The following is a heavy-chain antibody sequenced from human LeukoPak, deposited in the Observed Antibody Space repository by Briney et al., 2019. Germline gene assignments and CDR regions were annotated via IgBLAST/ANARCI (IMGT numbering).Heavy chain of an antibody. CDR3: ARGRYYYDSSGYYYNRGIDY. CDR2: INHSGST. V-gene: IGHV4-34*01. D-gene: IGHD3-22*01. CDR1: GGSFSGYY. Sequence: SETLSLTCAVYGGSFSGYYWSWIRQPPGKGLEWIGEINHSGSTNYNPSLKSRVTISVDTSKNQFSLKLSSVTAADTAVYYCARGRYYYDSSGYYYNRGIDYWGQGTLVTVSS. J-gene: IGHJ4*02.